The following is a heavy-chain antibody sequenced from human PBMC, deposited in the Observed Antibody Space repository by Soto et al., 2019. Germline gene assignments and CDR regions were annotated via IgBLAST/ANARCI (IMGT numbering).Heavy chain of an antibody. CDR3: AKDRGFLEWHDP. V-gene: IGHV3-23*01. Sequence: GGSLRLSCAASGFTFSSYAMSWVRQAPGKGLEWVSAISGSGGSTYYADSVKGRFTISRDNSKNTLYLQMNGLRAEDTAVYYCAKDRGFLEWHDPWGQGTLVTVSS. CDR2: ISGSGGST. J-gene: IGHJ5*02. D-gene: IGHD3-3*01. CDR1: GFTFSSYA.